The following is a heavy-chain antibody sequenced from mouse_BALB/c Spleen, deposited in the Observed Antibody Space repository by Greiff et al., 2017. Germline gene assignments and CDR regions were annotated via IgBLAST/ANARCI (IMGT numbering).Heavy chain of an antibody. Sequence: EVKLMESGAELVKPGASVKLSCTASGFNIKDTYMHWVKQRPEQGLEWIGRIDPANGNTKYDPKFQGKATITADTSSNTAYLQLSSLTSEDTAVYYCAESTILDYWGQGTTLTVSS. J-gene: IGHJ2*01. V-gene: IGHV14-3*02. CDR2: IDPANGNT. CDR1: GFNIKDTY. CDR3: AESTILDY. D-gene: IGHD2-1*01.